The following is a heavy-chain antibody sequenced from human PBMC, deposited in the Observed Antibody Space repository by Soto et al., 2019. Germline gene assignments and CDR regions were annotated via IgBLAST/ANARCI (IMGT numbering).Heavy chain of an antibody. CDR2: ISSSGSTI. CDR1: GFTFSSYE. V-gene: IGHV3-48*03. CDR3: ARDQIVVAPFDY. D-gene: IGHD3-22*01. Sequence: GSLRLSCAASGFTFSSYEMNWVRQAPGKGLEWVSYISSSGSTIYYADSVKGRFTISRDNAKNSLYLQMNSLRAEDTAVYYCARDQIVVAPFDYWGQGTLVTVS. J-gene: IGHJ4*02.